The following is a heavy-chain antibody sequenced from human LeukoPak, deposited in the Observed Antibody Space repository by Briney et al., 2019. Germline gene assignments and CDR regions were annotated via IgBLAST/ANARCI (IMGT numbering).Heavy chain of an antibody. CDR2: INPNSGGT. V-gene: IGHV1-2*06. CDR1: GYTFTGYH. CDR3: ARGAHYYGSGSYYKGPLDV. D-gene: IGHD3-10*01. J-gene: IGHJ6*02. Sequence: ASVKVSCKASGYTFTGYHMHWVRQAPGQGLEWMGRINPNSGGTNYAQKFQGRVTMTRDTSISTAYMELSRLRSDDTAVYYCARGAHYYGSGSYYKGPLDVWGQGTTVTVSS.